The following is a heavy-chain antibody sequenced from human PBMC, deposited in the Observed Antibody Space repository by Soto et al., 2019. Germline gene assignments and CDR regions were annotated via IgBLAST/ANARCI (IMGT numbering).Heavy chain of an antibody. J-gene: IGHJ4*02. Sequence: ASVKVSFKASGGPFSSYAISLVRLAPGQGLEWMGGIIPIFGTANYAQKFQGRVTITADESTSTAYMELSSLRSEDTAVYYCARDLRYYDSSGYLDYWGQGTMVTVSS. D-gene: IGHD3-22*01. CDR1: GGPFSSYA. V-gene: IGHV1-69*13. CDR2: IIPIFGTA. CDR3: ARDLRYYDSSGYLDY.